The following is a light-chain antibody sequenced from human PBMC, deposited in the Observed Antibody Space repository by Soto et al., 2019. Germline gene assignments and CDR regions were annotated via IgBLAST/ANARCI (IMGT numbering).Light chain of an antibody. V-gene: IGLV1-40*01. J-gene: IGLJ2*01. CDR3: QSYDSSLSGVV. Sequence: QSVLTQPASVSGAPGQRVTISCTGSSSNIGAGYDVHWYQQLPGTAPKLLIYGNSNRPSGVPDRFSGSKSGTSASLAITGLQAEXXXDYYCQSYDSSLSGVVFGGGTKLTV. CDR1: SSNIGAGYD. CDR2: GNS.